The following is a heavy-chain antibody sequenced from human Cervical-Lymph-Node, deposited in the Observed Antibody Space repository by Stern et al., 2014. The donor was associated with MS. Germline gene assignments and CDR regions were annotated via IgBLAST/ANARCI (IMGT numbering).Heavy chain of an antibody. CDR1: GGSFGGYH. V-gene: IGHV4-34*01. CDR2: INHSGNT. Sequence: QVQLQQWGAGLVKPSETLSLTCAMSGGSFGGYHWTWIRQSPGKGLGWVGGINHSGNTDYNPSLKSRVTISLGTSANQFSLRLHSVTAADTAMYYCARGKARGGLTWFDPWGQGTLVTVSS. D-gene: IGHD3-16*01. J-gene: IGHJ5*02. CDR3: ARGKARGGLTWFDP.